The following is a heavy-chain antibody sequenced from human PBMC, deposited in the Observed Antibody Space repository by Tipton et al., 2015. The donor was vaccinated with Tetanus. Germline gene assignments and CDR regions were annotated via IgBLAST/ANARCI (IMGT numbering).Heavy chain of an antibody. Sequence: VKPSETLSLTCTVSGRSLSGSTYYWGWIRQPPGKGLEWIGYVYYSGNTYYNPSLKSRLTISVDTSKNQFSLKLSSVTAADTAMYYCARRELSYFDFWGQGTPVTVSS. CDR2: VYYSGNT. D-gene: IGHD1-7*01. J-gene: IGHJ4*02. CDR1: GRSLSGSTYY. CDR3: ARRELSYFDF. V-gene: IGHV4-31*03.